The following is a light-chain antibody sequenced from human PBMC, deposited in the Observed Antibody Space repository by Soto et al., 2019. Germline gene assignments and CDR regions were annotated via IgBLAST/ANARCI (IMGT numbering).Light chain of an antibody. CDR2: WAS. V-gene: IGKV4-1*01. CDR3: QQYYSTLRT. J-gene: IGKJ1*01. CDR1: QSVLYSSNNKNY. Sequence: DIVMTQSPDSLAVSLGERATINCKSSQSVLYSSNNKNYLAWYQQKPGQPPKLLIYWASTRESGVPDRFSGSGSGPDFTLTISSLQAEDVAVYYCQQYYSTLRTFVQGTKVEIK.